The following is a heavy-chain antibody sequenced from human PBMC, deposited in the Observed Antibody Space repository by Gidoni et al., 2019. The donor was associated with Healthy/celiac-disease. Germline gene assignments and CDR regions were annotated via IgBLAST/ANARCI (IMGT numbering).Heavy chain of an antibody. CDR1: GGSISSGTYY. Sequence: QVQLQESGPGLVKPSQTLSLTCTVSGGSISSGTYYLSWIRQPAGKGLEWIGRIYTSGSTNYSPSLKSRVTMSVDTSKNQFSLKLSSVTAADTAVYYCARSGYYYGNWFDPWGQGTLVTVSS. D-gene: IGHD3-22*01. V-gene: IGHV4-61*02. CDR2: IYTSGST. CDR3: ARSGYYYGNWFDP. J-gene: IGHJ5*02.